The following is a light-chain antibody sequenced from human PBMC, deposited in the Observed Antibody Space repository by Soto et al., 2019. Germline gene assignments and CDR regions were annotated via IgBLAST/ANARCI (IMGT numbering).Light chain of an antibody. CDR3: QQRSNSPGT. Sequence: EIVMTQSPATLSVSPGERATFSCRASQSVNTNLAWYQLKPGQAPRLLVYGASIRATGIPARFSGSGSGTDFTLTISSLQPEDFTIYYCQQRSNSPGTFGQGTKVDIK. CDR1: QSVNTN. J-gene: IGKJ1*01. CDR2: GAS. V-gene: IGKV3-15*01.